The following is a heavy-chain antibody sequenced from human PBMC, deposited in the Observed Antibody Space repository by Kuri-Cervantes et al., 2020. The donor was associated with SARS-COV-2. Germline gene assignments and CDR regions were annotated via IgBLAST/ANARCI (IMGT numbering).Heavy chain of an antibody. Sequence: RGSLTLSCAASGFTLGSYEMNWVRQAPGKGLEWVSYISSSGSTIYYAHSVRGRFTISTDNAKNSLCLQMNSLRAEDTAVYYCARGSSSWYALTIYYYYGMDVWGQGAMVTVSS. CDR2: ISSSGSTI. CDR3: ARGSSSWYALTIYYYYGMDV. J-gene: IGHJ6*01. CDR1: GFTLGSYE. V-gene: IGHV3-48*03. D-gene: IGHD6-13*01.